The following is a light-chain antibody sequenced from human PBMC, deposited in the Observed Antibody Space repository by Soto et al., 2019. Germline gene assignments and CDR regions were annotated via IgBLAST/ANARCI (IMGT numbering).Light chain of an antibody. V-gene: IGLV1-47*01. CDR1: SSKIGSNY. Sequence: SLACSPPPAASAPGGRGTHSCCWRSSKIGSNYLYWGQQFPGTAPRLLIYRNNQRPSGVPDRFSGSKSGTSASLAISGLRSEDEADYYCAAWDDSLRGYVFGSGTKVTVL. CDR2: RNN. CDR3: AAWDDSLRGYV. J-gene: IGLJ1*01.